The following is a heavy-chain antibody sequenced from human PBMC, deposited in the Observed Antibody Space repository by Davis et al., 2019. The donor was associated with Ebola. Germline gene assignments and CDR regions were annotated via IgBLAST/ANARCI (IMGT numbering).Heavy chain of an antibody. CDR2: IRGGDEGT. CDR3: ARDRPLDFFFGDYYGMDV. Sequence: GESLKISCAASGLTLSSWPMNWVRQAPGKGLEWISSIRGGDEGTHYADSVRGRFTISRDNAKNSLYLQMNSLRAEDTAVYYCARDRPLDFFFGDYYGMDVWGQGTTVTVSS. D-gene: IGHD3-16*01. V-gene: IGHV3-23*01. J-gene: IGHJ6*02. CDR1: GLTLSSWP.